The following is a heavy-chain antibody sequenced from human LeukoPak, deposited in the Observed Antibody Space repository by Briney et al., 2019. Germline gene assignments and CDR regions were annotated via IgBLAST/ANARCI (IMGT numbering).Heavy chain of an antibody. Sequence: GGSLRLSCVASGFTVSSNYMSWVRQAPGKGLEWVSVIYSGGSTYYADSVKGRFTISRDNSKNTLYLQMNSLRAEDTAVYYCARGGIPAYDFWSGYNYWGQGTLVTVSS. V-gene: IGHV3-53*01. CDR2: IYSGGST. D-gene: IGHD3-3*01. CDR3: ARGGIPAYDFWSGYNY. CDR1: GFTVSSNY. J-gene: IGHJ4*02.